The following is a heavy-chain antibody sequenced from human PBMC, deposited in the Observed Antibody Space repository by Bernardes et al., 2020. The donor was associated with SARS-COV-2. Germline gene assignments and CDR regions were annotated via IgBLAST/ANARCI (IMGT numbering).Heavy chain of an antibody. CDR2: ISVGGGTT. J-gene: IGHJ4*02. CDR3: VTTPNNAVVTGLGLAY. D-gene: IGHD2-21*02. Sequence: GGSLRLSCAASGFTFSTYSMNWVRQAPGKGLECVSGISVGGGTTHYADSVKGRFTIPRDNSQNTLYLQMNSLRAEDTAVYYCVTTPNNAVVTGLGLAYWGQGTLVTVYS. CDR1: GFTFSTYS. V-gene: IGHV3-23*01.